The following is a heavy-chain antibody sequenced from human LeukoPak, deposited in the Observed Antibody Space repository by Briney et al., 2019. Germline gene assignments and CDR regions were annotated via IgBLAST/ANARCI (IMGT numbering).Heavy chain of an antibody. Sequence: SETLSLTCTVSGYSISIGYYWGWIRQPPGKGLEWIGSIYHSGSTYYNPSLKSRVTLSVDKSKNQFSLKLSSVTAADTAVYYCARGALLWFGAKMEYYFDYWGQGTPLTVSS. CDR3: ARGALLWFGAKMEYYFDY. CDR2: IYHSGST. V-gene: IGHV4-38-2*02. CDR1: GYSISIGYY. J-gene: IGHJ4*02. D-gene: IGHD3-10*01.